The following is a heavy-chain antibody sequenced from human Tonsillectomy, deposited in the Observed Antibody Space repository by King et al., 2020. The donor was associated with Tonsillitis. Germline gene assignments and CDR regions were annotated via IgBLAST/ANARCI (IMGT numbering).Heavy chain of an antibody. Sequence: VQLVESGGGLVQPGGSLRLSCAASGFTFSSYWMSWVRQAPGKGLEWVANIKQDGSEKYYVDSVKGRFTISRDNAKNSLYLQMNSLRAEDTAVYYCARLVAAAALYYYYYMDVWGKGTTVTVSS. CDR2: IKQDGSEK. D-gene: IGHD6-13*01. CDR1: GFTFSSYW. CDR3: ARLVAAAALYYYYYMDV. V-gene: IGHV3-7*03. J-gene: IGHJ6*03.